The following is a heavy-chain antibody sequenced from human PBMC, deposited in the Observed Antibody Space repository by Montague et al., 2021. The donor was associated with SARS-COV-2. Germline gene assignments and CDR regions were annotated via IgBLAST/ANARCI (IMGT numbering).Heavy chain of an antibody. V-gene: IGHV4-34*11. Sequence: SETLSLTCAVYGESFSGFFWSRIRQPPGKELEWIAYIFYSGNNNVNPSLKGRVTISVDKSKNHFSLNLSSVTAADPAVYYCARRVLCGADCYPRGFFDLWGEGTMVTVSS. D-gene: IGHD2-21*02. CDR1: GESFSGFF. CDR2: IFYSGNN. J-gene: IGHJ3*01. CDR3: ARRVLCGADCYPRGFFDL.